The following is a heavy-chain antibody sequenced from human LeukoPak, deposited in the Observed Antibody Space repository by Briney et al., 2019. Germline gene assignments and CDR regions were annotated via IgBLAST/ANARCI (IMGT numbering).Heavy chain of an antibody. V-gene: IGHV1-46*01. Sequence: ASVKVSCKASGYTFTSYYMHWVRQAPGQGLEWMGIINPSGGSTSYAQKFQGRVTMTRDTSISTAYMELSRLRSDATAVYYCASGVVATITEVSYYYYGMDVWGQGTTVTVSS. D-gene: IGHD5-12*01. J-gene: IGHJ6*02. CDR2: INPSGGST. CDR3: ASGVVATITEVSYYYYGMDV. CDR1: GYTFTSYY.